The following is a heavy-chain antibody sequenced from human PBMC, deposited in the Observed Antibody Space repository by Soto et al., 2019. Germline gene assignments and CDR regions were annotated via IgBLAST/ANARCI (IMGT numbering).Heavy chain of an antibody. J-gene: IGHJ6*02. Sequence: SQTLSLTCAISGDSVSSNVAAWNWIRQSPSRGLEWLGRTYYRSKWYHDYAVSVKSRMTINPDTSKNQFSLHLNSVTPEDTAVYYCAAGPGGTIYGMDVWGQGTTVTVSS. CDR1: GDSVSSNVAA. CDR2: TYYRSKWYH. D-gene: IGHD3-10*01. CDR3: AAGPGGTIYGMDV. V-gene: IGHV6-1*01.